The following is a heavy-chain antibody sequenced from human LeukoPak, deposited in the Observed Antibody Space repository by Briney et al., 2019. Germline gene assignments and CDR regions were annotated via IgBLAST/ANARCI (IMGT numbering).Heavy chain of an antibody. V-gene: IGHV3-9*03. Sequence: GRSLRLSCAASGFTFDDYAMHWVRQAPGKGLEWVSGISWNSGSIGYADSVKGRFTISRDNAKNSPYLQMNSLRAEDMALYYCAKGPSIAVAGTGDYFDYWGQGTLVTVSS. CDR1: GFTFDDYA. D-gene: IGHD6-19*01. CDR2: ISWNSGSI. CDR3: AKGPSIAVAGTGDYFDY. J-gene: IGHJ4*02.